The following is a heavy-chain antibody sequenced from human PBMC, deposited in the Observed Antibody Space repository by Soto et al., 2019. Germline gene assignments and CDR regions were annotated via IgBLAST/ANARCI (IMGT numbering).Heavy chain of an antibody. V-gene: IGHV4-30-4*01. CDR3: ARYSGYEGLRFDP. CDR2: IYYSGST. D-gene: IGHD5-12*01. Sequence: SVTLSLPCTVSGGSISSRGYYWSIIQKPPGKGLEWIGYIYYSGSTYYNPSLKSRVTISVDTSKNQFSLKLSSVTAADTAVYYCARYSGYEGLRFDPWGQGTLVTISS. CDR1: GGSISSRGYY. J-gene: IGHJ5*02.